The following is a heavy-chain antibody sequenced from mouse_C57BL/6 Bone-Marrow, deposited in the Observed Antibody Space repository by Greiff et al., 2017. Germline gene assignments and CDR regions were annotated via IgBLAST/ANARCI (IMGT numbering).Heavy chain of an antibody. Sequence: EVKLVESGGGLVQPGESLKLSCESTEYEFPSHDMSWVRKTPEKRLELVAAINSDGGSTYYPDTMEIRFIISRDNTKKTLYLQMSSLRSEDTALYYCARQGTGTEFAYWGQGTLVTVSA. CDR2: INSDGGST. V-gene: IGHV5-2*01. CDR3: ARQGTGTEFAY. D-gene: IGHD4-1*01. CDR1: EYEFPSHD. J-gene: IGHJ3*01.